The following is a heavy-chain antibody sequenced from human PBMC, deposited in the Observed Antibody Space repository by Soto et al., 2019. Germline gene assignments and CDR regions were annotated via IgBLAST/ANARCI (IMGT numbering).Heavy chain of an antibody. J-gene: IGHJ6*03. Sequence: GGSLRLSCAASGFTFSSYAMSWVRQAPGKGLEWVSAISGSGGSTYYADSVKGRFTISRDNSKNTLYLQMNSLRAEDTAVYYCAKGDYGIPDYYYYYMDVWGKGTTVTVSS. V-gene: IGHV3-23*01. CDR3: AKGDYGIPDYYYYYMDV. D-gene: IGHD4-17*01. CDR2: ISGSGGST. CDR1: GFTFSSYA.